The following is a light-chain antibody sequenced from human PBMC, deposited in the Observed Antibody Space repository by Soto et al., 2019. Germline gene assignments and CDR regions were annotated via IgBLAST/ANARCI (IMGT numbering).Light chain of an antibody. CDR1: QNVRSN. V-gene: IGKV3-15*01. CDR3: QQYTDWPLT. Sequence: EIVMTQSPATLSVSPGERATLSCRASQNVRSNLAWYQQKPGQAPRLLIYGASTRATGVPARFSGSGSGTEFTLTIGSLQSEDFAVYYCQQYTDWPLTFGGGTKVEIK. J-gene: IGKJ4*01. CDR2: GAS.